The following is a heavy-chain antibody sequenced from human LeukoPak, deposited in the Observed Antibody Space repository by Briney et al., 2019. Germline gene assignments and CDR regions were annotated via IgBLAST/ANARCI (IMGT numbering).Heavy chain of an antibody. J-gene: IGHJ4*02. D-gene: IGHD3-22*01. CDR3: TKDLNHDSSG. V-gene: IGHV3-7*01. Sequence: GGSLRLSCVASGFRFSDYWRTWVRQAPGKGLECVANIKTDGSAKYYPDSVKGRFTVSRDNAKISLYLQKNNMRVEDTAISYCTKDLNHDSSGWGQGTLVTVSS. CDR1: GFRFSDYW. CDR2: IKTDGSAK.